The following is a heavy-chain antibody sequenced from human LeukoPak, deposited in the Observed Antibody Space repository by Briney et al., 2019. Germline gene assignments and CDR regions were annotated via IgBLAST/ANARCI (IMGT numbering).Heavy chain of an antibody. D-gene: IGHD5-12*01. CDR1: GFTISSTA. J-gene: IGHJ4*02. CDR3: AKDLARGYSGYDRGAFAY. V-gene: IGHV3-23*01. CDR2: IIGSGGST. Sequence: GGSLRLSCAAAGFTISSTAMSSVRQAPGRRLELISAIIGSGGSTYYADSVKGRFTISRDKSKNTLYLQRNSLRAEDTDVYYCAKDLARGYSGYDRGAFAYWGQGTLVTVSS.